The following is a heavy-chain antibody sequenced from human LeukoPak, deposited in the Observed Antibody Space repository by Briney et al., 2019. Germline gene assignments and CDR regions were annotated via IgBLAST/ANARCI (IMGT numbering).Heavy chain of an antibody. CDR3: TRGGQQLVRLWYFDL. Sequence: SVKVSCKASGGTYSSYAISWVRQAPGQGLEWMGGIIPIFGTANYAQKFQGRVTITTDESTSTAYMELSSLRSEDTAVYYCTRGGQQLVRLWYFDLWGRGTLVTVSS. J-gene: IGHJ2*01. CDR1: GGTYSSYA. D-gene: IGHD6-13*01. V-gene: IGHV1-69*05. CDR2: IIPIFGTA.